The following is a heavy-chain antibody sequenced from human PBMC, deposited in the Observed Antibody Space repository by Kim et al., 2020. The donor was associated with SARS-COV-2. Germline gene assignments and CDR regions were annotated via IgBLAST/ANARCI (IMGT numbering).Heavy chain of an antibody. Sequence: AATVKGPVTISRDNAKTSLYLQMNSLRAEDTALYYCAKDTNEYTDPSIFDSWGQGTLVTVSS. CDR3: AKDTNEYTDPSIFDS. D-gene: IGHD6-6*01. V-gene: IGHV3-9*01. J-gene: IGHJ4*02.